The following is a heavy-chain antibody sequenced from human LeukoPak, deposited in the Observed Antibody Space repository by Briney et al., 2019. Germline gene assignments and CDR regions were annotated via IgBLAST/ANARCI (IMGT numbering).Heavy chain of an antibody. J-gene: IGHJ3*02. CDR1: GYTFTSYY. D-gene: IGHD3-22*01. CDR2: INPSDGST. CDR3: ARESGITMIVVHAFDI. V-gene: IGHV1-46*01. Sequence: GASVKVSCKASGYTFTSYYIHWVRQAPGQGLEWMGIINPSDGSTSYAQKFQGRVTMTRDMSTSTVYMELSSLRSEDTAVFYCARESGITMIVVHAFDIWGQGTMISVSA.